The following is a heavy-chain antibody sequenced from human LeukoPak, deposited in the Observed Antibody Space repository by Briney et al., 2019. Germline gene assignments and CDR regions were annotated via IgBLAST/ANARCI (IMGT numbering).Heavy chain of an antibody. Sequence: SETLSLTCIVSGGSISSGNYYWGWIRQPPGKGLEWIGNIHYSGSTYYNPSLKSRVTISVDTPKNQFSLKLSSVTAADTAVYYCARAGARQLAGNRNDYYYYGMDVWGQGTTVTVSS. J-gene: IGHJ6*02. D-gene: IGHD6-6*01. V-gene: IGHV4-39*01. CDR3: ARAGARQLAGNRNDYYYYGMDV. CDR1: GGSISSGNYY. CDR2: IHYSGST.